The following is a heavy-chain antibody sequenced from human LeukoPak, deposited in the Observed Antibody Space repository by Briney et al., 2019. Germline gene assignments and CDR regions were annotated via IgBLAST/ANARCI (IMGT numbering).Heavy chain of an antibody. V-gene: IGHV3-21*01. Sequence: VGSLRLSSAASGFTFISSSMNWVRPGLGKRLERVSPITSSSSDIYYTHSVRGPFTTSTDTATNSLYLQMNSLRDEDTAVYSCARVGRGVNPYYYYYYKDVGGKGTTVTVSS. D-gene: IGHD3-10*01. J-gene: IGHJ6*03. CDR2: ITSSSSDI. CDR3: ARVGRGVNPYYYYYYKDV. CDR1: GFTFISSS.